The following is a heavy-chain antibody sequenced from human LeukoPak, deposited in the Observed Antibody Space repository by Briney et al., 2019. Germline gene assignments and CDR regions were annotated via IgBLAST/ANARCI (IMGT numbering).Heavy chain of an antibody. CDR2: IYSGGST. CDR1: GFTVSSNY. D-gene: IGHD3-9*01. Sequence: GGSLRLSCAASGFTVSSNYMSWVRQAPGKGLEWVSVIYSGGSTYYADSVKGRFTISRHNSKNTLYLQMNSLRAEDTAVYYCARVSLTGYYYYYGMGVWGQGTTVTVSS. CDR3: ARVSLTGYYYYYGMGV. V-gene: IGHV3-53*04. J-gene: IGHJ6*02.